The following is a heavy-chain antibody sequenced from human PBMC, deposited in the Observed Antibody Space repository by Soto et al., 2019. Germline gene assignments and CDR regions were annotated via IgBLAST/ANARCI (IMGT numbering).Heavy chain of an antibody. CDR1: GFTFSSYG. CDR3: ARAKWLDGGY. CDR2: ISYDGSNK. D-gene: IGHD6-19*01. Sequence: GGSLRLSCAASGFTFSSYGMHWVRQAPGKGLEWVAVISYDGSNKYYADSVKGRFTISRDNSKNTLYLQMNSLRAEDTAVYYCARAKWLDGGYWGQGTLVTVSS. J-gene: IGHJ4*02. V-gene: IGHV3-30*03.